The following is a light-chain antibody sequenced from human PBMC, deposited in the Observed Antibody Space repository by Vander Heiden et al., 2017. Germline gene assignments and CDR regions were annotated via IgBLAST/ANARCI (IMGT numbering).Light chain of an antibody. J-gene: IGLJ1*01. V-gene: IGLV2-14*01. CDR2: DVS. CDR3: SSDTSSSTLV. CDR1: TSDVGGYNY. Sequence: QSALTQPASVSGSPGPSITISCTGTTSDVGGYNYVSWYQPTPGKAPKLMIYDVSKRPSGVSNRFSGSKSGNTASLTISGLQAEDEADYYCSSDTSSSTLVFGTGTKVTVL.